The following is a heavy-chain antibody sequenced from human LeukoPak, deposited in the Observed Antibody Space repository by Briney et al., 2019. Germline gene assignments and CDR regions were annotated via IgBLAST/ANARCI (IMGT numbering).Heavy chain of an antibody. D-gene: IGHD4/OR15-4a*01. CDR2: IRSKAYGGTT. J-gene: IGHJ4*02. CDR1: GFTFGDYA. Sequence: GGSLRLSCTASGFTFGDYAMSWFRQAPGKGLERGGFIRSKAYGGTTEYAASVKGRFTISRDDSKSIAYLQMNSLKTEDTAVYYCTRDQANYEFDYWGQGTLVTVSS. CDR3: TRDQANYEFDY. V-gene: IGHV3-49*03.